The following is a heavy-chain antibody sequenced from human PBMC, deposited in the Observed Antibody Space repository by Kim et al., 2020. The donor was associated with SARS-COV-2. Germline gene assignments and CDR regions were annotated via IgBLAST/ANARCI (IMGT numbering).Heavy chain of an antibody. Sequence: GESLKISCKGSGYSFTSYWIGWVRQMPGKGLEWMGIIYPGDSDTRYSPSFQGQVTISADKSISTAYLQWSSLKASDTAMYYCARPSFYCSGGSCYPDAFDIWGQGTMVTVSS. CDR1: GYSFTSYW. V-gene: IGHV5-51*01. D-gene: IGHD2-15*01. CDR3: ARPSFYCSGGSCYPDAFDI. CDR2: IYPGDSDT. J-gene: IGHJ3*02.